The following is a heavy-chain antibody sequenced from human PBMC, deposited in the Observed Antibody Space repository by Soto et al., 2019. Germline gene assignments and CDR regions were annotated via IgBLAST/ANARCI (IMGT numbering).Heavy chain of an antibody. D-gene: IGHD3-16*01. J-gene: IGHJ3*02. CDR2: IYYSGST. V-gene: IGHV4-39*01. CDR1: GGSISSSNYF. Sequence: KPSETLSLTCTVSGGSISSSNYFWGWIRQPPGKGLEWIGSIYYSGSTSYNSSLKSRVTISVDTSKNQFSLRLNSVTAADTAVYYCASPALGAFDIWGQGTMVTVSS. CDR3: ASPALGAFDI.